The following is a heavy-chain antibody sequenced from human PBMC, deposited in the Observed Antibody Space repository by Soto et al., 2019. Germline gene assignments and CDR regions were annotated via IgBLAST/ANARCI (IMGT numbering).Heavy chain of an antibody. D-gene: IGHD6-13*01. CDR2: ISGSGGST. CDR1: GFTFSSYA. J-gene: IGHJ4*02. V-gene: IGHV3-23*01. Sequence: EVQLLESGGGLVQPGGSLRLSCAASGFTFSSYAMSWVRQAPGKGLEWVSAISGSGGSTYYADSVKGRFTISRDNSKNTLYLQMNSLRAEDTAVYYCAKDQGYMGIEAAGIDYWGQGTLVTVSS. CDR3: AKDQGYMGIEAAGIDY.